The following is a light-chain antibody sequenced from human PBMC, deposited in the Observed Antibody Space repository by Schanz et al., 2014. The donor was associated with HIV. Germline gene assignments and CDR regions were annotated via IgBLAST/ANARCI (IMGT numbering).Light chain of an antibody. CDR3: GTWDDSLKGWV. V-gene: IGLV2-8*01. Sequence: QSALTQPPSASGSPGQSVTISCTGTSSDVGGYNLVSWYQQHPGKAPKLMIYEVSRRPSGVPDRFSGSESGTSASLAISGLQSEDEADYYCGTWDDSLKGWVFGGGTKLTVL. J-gene: IGLJ3*02. CDR1: SSDVGGYNL. CDR2: EVS.